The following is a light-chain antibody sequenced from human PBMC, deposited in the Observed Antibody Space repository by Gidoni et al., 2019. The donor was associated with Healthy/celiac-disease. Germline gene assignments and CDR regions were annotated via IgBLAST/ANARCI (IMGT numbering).Light chain of an antibody. CDR1: QSVSSSY. Sequence: EMVLTQSPGTLYLSPGERATLSCRSSQSVSSSYLAWYKQKPGQAPRPLIYGASSRATGIPDRFSGSGSGTDFTLTISRREPEDFAVYYCQKYGSSRVFTFGPWTKVDIK. CDR3: QKYGSSRVFT. CDR2: GAS. V-gene: IGKV3-20*01. J-gene: IGKJ3*01.